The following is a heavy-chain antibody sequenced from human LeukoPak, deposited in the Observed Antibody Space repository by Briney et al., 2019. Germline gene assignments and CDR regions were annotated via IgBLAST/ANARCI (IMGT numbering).Heavy chain of an antibody. CDR1: GGSISSSSYY. V-gene: IGHV4-39*01. Sequence: SETLSLTCTVSGGSISSSSYYWGWIRQPPGKGLGWIGSIYYSGSTYYNPSLKSRVTISVDTSKNQFSLKLSSVTAADTAVYYCARVAPHGYWGQGTLVTVSS. J-gene: IGHJ4*02. CDR2: IYYSGST. CDR3: ARVAPHGY.